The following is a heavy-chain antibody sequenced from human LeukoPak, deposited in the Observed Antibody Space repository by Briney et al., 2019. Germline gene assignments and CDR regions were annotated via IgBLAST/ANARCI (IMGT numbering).Heavy chain of an antibody. CDR2: ISSSSSYI. Sequence: PGGSLRLSCAASGFTFSNYSMNWVRQAPGKGLEWVSSISSSSSYIYYTDSVKGRFTISRDNAKNSLYLQMNSLRAEDTAVYYCARGTTYYPGVDYWGQGTLVIVST. V-gene: IGHV3-21*01. D-gene: IGHD2-21*01. CDR3: ARGTTYYPGVDY. CDR1: GFTFSNYS. J-gene: IGHJ4*02.